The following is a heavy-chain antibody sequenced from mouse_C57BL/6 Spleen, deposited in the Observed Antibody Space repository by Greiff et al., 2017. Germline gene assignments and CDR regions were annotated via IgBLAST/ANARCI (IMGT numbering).Heavy chain of an antibody. Sequence: VQLQQPGPELVKPGASVKMSCKASGYTFTDYYMNWVKQSHGKGLEWIGDINPNNGGTSYNEKFKGKATLTVDKSSSTAYMEHSSLTSEDSAVYYCARSHSMDYWGQGTSVTVSS. J-gene: IGHJ4*01. CDR1: GYTFTDYY. CDR3: ARSHSMDY. CDR2: INPNNGGT. V-gene: IGHV1-26*01.